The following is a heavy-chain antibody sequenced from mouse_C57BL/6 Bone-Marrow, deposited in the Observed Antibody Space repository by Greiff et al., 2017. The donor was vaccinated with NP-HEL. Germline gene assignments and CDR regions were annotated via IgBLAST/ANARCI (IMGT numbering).Heavy chain of an antibody. CDR3: ARALDTTVVATGFAY. CDR2: ISAGGGYT. V-gene: IGHV5-4*03. J-gene: IGHJ3*01. CDR1: GFTFSSYS. Sequence: EVKLVESGGGLVKPGGSLKLSCAASGFTFSSYSMSWVRQTPEKRLEWVASISAGGGYTYYPDNVKGRFTLSRDNAKNNPYLQMSHLTSEDTAMYYCARALDTTVVATGFAYWGQGTLVTVSA. D-gene: IGHD1-1*01.